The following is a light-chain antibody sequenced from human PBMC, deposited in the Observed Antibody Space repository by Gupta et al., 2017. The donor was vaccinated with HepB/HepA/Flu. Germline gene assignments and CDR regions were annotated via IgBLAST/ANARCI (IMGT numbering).Light chain of an antibody. V-gene: IGKV1-39*01. CDR2: AAS. J-gene: IGKJ4*01. CDR3: QQSYSTPLT. CDR1: QSISSY. Sequence: DIQMTQSPSSLSASVGDRVTITFRASQSISSYLNWYQQKPGKVPKLLIYAASSLQSGVPSRFSGSGSGTDFTLTISSLQPEDFATYYCQQSYSTPLTFGGGTKVEIK.